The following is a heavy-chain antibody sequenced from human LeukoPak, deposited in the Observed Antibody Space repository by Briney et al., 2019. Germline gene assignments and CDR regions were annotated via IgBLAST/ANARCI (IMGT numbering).Heavy chain of an antibody. V-gene: IGHV4-39*02. D-gene: IGHD3-22*01. CDR3: ARESDSSGYQWEWFDP. CDR2: IYDSGST. J-gene: IGHJ5*02. Sequence: SETLSLTCTVSGGSIRSSYYYWGWIRQPPGKGLEWIGSIYDSGSTYYNPSLKSRVTISVDTSKNQFSLKLNSVTAADTAVYYCARESDSSGYQWEWFDPWGQGTLVTVSS. CDR1: GGSIRSSYYY.